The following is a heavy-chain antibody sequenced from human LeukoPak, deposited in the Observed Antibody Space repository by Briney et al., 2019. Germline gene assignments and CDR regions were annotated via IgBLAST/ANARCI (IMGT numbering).Heavy chain of an antibody. Sequence: GGSLRLSCAASGFTFSSYAMHWVRQAPGKGLEYVSAISSNGGSTYYANSVKGRFTISRDNSKNTLYLQMGSLRAEDMAVYYCASVGSGSYSHWGQGTLVTVSS. J-gene: IGHJ4*02. D-gene: IGHD1-26*01. V-gene: IGHV3-64*01. CDR2: ISSNGGST. CDR1: GFTFSSYA. CDR3: ASVGSGSYSH.